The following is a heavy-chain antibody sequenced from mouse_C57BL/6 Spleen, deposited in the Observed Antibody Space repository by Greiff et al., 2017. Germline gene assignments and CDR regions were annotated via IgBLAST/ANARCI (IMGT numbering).Heavy chain of an antibody. V-gene: IGHV5-17*01. J-gene: IGHJ2*01. CDR2: ISSGSSNI. CDR1: GFTFSDYG. CDR3: ARGGYFDY. Sequence: EVHLVESGGGLVKPGGSLKLSCAASGFTFSDYGMHWVRQAPEKGLEWVAYISSGSSNIYYADTVKGRFTISRDNAKNTRFLQMTSLRSEDTAMYYCARGGYFDYWGQGTTLTVSS.